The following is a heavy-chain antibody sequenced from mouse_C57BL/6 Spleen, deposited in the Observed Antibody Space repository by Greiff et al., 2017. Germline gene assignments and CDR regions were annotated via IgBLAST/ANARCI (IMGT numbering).Heavy chain of an antibody. CDR2: ISYDGSN. CDR3: ARETAQATSYFDY. Sequence: ESGPGLVKPSQSLSLTCSVTGYSITSGYYWNWIRQFPGNKLEWMGYISYDGSNNYNPSLKNRISITRDTSKNQFFLKLNSVTTEDTATYYCARETAQATSYFDYWGQGTTLTVSS. V-gene: IGHV3-6*01. D-gene: IGHD3-2*02. CDR1: GYSITSGYY. J-gene: IGHJ2*01.